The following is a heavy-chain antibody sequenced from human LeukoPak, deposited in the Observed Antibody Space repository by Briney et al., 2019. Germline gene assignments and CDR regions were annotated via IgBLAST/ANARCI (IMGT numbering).Heavy chain of an antibody. CDR3: AKSRGESRGASNY. CDR2: ISGSGDTT. Sequence: GGSLRLSCGASGFTFSTYAMNWVRQAPGKGLEWVSFISGSGDTTYYAGSVKGRFTISRDSSKNTLYLQMNSLRAEDTAVYYCAKSRGESRGASNYWGQGTLVTVSS. V-gene: IGHV3-23*01. CDR1: GFTFSTYA. J-gene: IGHJ4*02. D-gene: IGHD1-26*01.